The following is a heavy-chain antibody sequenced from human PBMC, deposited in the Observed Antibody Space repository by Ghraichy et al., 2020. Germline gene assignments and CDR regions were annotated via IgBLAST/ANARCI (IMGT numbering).Heavy chain of an antibody. D-gene: IGHD5-18*01. CDR3: ARGGYNYGSNPIDY. V-gene: IGHV3-7*04. CDR1: GFTFTSYY. CDR2: IKYDSSEK. J-gene: IGHJ4*02. Sequence: GSLRLSCAASGFTFTSYYMTWVRQVPGKGLEWVANIKYDSSEKYYEDSVKGRFTISRDNAKNSLYLQMTSLRPDDTAVYYCARGGYNYGSNPIDYWGQGTLVTVSS.